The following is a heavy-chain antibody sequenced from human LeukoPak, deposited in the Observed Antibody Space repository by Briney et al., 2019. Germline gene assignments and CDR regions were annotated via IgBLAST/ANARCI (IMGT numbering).Heavy chain of an antibody. CDR2: IYYSGST. CDR1: GGSISSSSYY. J-gene: IGHJ4*02. Sequence: PSETLSLTCTVSGGSISSSSYYWGWIRQPPGKGLEWIGSIYYSGSTYYNPSLKSRVTISVDTSKNQFSLKLSSVTAADTAVYYCARRTSGSYFVFDYWGQGTLVTVSS. D-gene: IGHD1-26*01. V-gene: IGHV4-39*01. CDR3: ARRTSGSYFVFDY.